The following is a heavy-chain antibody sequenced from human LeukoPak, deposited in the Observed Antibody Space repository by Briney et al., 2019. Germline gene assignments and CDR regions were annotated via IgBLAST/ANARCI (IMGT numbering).Heavy chain of an antibody. CDR3: ARAYSSSSPFDY. CDR1: GGTFSSYA. Sequence: GASVTVSCTASGGTFSSYAISWVRQAPGQGLEWMGRINPNSGGTNYAQKFQGRVTMTRDTSTSTVYLELSSLRSEDTAVYYCARAYSSSSPFDYWGQGTLVTVSS. V-gene: IGHV1-2*06. CDR2: INPNSGGT. J-gene: IGHJ4*02. D-gene: IGHD6-6*01.